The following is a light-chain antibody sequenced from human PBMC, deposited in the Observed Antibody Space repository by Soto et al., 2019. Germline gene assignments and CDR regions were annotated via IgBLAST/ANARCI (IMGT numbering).Light chain of an antibody. CDR1: QGISSY. CDR2: AAS. CDR3: QQLNSYPLT. V-gene: IGKV1-9*01. J-gene: IGKJ4*01. Sequence: DIQLTQSPSFLSASVGDRVTITCRASQGISSYLAWYQQKPGKAPKLLTYAASTLQSGVPSRFSGSGSGTEFTLTISSLQPEDFETYYCQQLNSYPLTFGGGTKADIX.